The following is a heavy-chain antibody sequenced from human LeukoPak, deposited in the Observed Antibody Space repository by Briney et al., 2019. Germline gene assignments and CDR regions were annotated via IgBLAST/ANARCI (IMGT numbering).Heavy chain of an antibody. V-gene: IGHV3-15*01. Sequence: GGSLRLSCVGSGFTFNNAWMSWVRQAQGRGLEWVGRIKGKTDGGTTAYAAAVQGRFFISRDDSKNTVYLQMNSLKTEDTAVYYCTTVVLPAVWGQGSLVTVSS. CDR2: IKGKTDGGTT. J-gene: IGHJ4*02. D-gene: IGHD2-2*01. CDR1: GFTFNNAW. CDR3: TTVVLPAV.